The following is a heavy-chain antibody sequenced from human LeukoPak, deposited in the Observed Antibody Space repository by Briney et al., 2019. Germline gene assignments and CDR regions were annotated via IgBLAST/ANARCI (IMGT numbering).Heavy chain of an antibody. J-gene: IGHJ4*02. Sequence: GASVKVSFKASGYTFTSYGINWVRQAPGQGLGWMGWISAYTGNTNYAQKLRGRVTMTTDTSTSTAYMELRSLRSDDTAVYYRARDGEAAAGIDLRGMDYWGQGTLVTVSS. V-gene: IGHV1-18*01. CDR1: GYTFTSYG. D-gene: IGHD6-13*01. CDR2: ISAYTGNT. CDR3: ARDGEAAAGIDLRGMDY.